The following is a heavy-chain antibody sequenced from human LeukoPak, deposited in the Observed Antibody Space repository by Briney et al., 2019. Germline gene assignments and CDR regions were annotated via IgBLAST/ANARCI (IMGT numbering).Heavy chain of an antibody. CDR3: ARVPTNSYGLGN. D-gene: IGHD5-18*01. Sequence: PGGSLRLSCAASGFTVSSNEMSWVRQAPGKGLEWVSSISGGCTYCADSRKGRFTISRDNAKNTLYLQMNGLRADDTAVYYCARVPTNSYGLGNWGQGTLVTVS. CDR1: GFTVSSNE. CDR2: ISGGCT. J-gene: IGHJ4*02. V-gene: IGHV3-38-3*01.